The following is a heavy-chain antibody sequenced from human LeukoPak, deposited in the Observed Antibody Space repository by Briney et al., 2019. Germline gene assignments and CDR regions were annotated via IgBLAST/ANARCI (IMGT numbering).Heavy chain of an antibody. V-gene: IGHV3-7*01. D-gene: IGHD6-19*01. CDR3: ARGPTIAVAGGDY. CDR1: GFTFSNYW. Sequence: GGSLRLSCAASGFTFSNYWMSWVRQAPGKGLEWVANIKQDGSEKYYVDSVKGRFTISRDNAKNSLYLQMNSLRAEDTAVYYCARGPTIAVAGGDYWGQGTLVTVSS. CDR2: IKQDGSEK. J-gene: IGHJ4*02.